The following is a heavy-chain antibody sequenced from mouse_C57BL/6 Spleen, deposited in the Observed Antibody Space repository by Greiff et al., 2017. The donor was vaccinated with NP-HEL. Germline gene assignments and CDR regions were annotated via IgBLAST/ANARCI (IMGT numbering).Heavy chain of an antibody. CDR3: TKDYGHWYFDV. V-gene: IGHV1-15*01. D-gene: IGHD1-1*01. J-gene: IGHJ1*03. Sequence: VKLQESGAELVRPGASVTLSCKASGYTFTDYEMHWVKQTPVHGLEWIGAIDPETGGTAYNQKFKGKAILTADKSSSTAYMELRSLTSEDSAVYYCTKDYGHWYFDVWGTGTTVTVSS. CDR2: IDPETGGT. CDR1: GYTFTDYE.